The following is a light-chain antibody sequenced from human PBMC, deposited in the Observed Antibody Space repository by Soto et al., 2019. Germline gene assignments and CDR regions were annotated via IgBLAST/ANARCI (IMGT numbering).Light chain of an antibody. J-gene: IGKJ5*01. Sequence: IVLTQSPATLSLSPWETATLSCRSSQSVSSYLAWYQQKPGQAPRLLIYDASNRATGIPARFSGSGSGTDFTLTISSLEPEDFAVYYCQQRSNWPPITFGQGTRLEIK. V-gene: IGKV3-11*01. CDR2: DAS. CDR1: QSVSSY. CDR3: QQRSNWPPIT.